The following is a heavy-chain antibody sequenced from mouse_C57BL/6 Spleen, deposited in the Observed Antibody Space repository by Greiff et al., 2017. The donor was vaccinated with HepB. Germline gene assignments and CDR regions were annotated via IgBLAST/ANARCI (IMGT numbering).Heavy chain of an antibody. Sequence: QVQLQQSGAELVRPGASVTLSCKASGYTFTDYEMHWVKQTPVHGLEWIGAIDPETGGTAYNQKFKGKAILTADKSSSTAYMELRSLTSEDSAVYYCTKSNYVENAMDYWGQGTSVTVSS. CDR1: GYTFTDYE. CDR3: TKSNYVENAMDY. D-gene: IGHD2-5*01. V-gene: IGHV1-15*01. J-gene: IGHJ4*01. CDR2: IDPETGGT.